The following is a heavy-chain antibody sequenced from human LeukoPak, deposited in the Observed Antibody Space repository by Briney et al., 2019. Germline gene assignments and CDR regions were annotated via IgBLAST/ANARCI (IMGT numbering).Heavy chain of an antibody. CDR2: ISGSGGST. V-gene: IGHV3-23*01. D-gene: IGHD4-23*01. J-gene: IGHJ4*02. CDR1: ALTFSSYA. Sequence: GGSLRLSCAASALTFSSYAMSWVRQPPGKGLEWVSAISGSGGSTYYAHSVKGRFTIARYNSKNTLYLQMNSLRAEDTAVYYCAKDLTTVVTPIPDDYWGQGTLVTVSS. CDR3: AKDLTTVVTPIPDDY.